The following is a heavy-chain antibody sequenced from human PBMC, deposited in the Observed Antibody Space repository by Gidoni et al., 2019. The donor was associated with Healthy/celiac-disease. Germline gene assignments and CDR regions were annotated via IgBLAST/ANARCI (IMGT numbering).Heavy chain of an antibody. CDR1: GGSFHVYY. CDR3: ARGRGGGFGVGCYVDY. CDR2: INHSGTT. V-gene: IGHV4-34*01. Sequence: QVQLQQWGAGLLKPSETLSLTCAVYGGSFHVYYWSWIRQPPGKWLEWIGEINHSGTTNYTPYLKSRVTISVDTAKNQFSLKLSLVTAAVTSVYDCARGRGGGFGVGCYVDYWGQGTLVTVSS. J-gene: IGHJ4*02. D-gene: IGHD2-15*01.